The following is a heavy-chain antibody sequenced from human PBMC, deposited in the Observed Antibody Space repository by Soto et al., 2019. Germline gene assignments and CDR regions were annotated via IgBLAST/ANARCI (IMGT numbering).Heavy chain of an antibody. J-gene: IGHJ4*02. Sequence: GGSLRLSCAASGFTFSSYAMSWVRQAPGKGLEWVSAISGSGGSTYYADSVKGRFTISRDNSKNTLYLQMNSLRAEDTAVYYCARGVGELPGLYFDYWGQGTLVTVSS. CDR2: ISGSGGST. CDR3: ARGVGELPGLYFDY. D-gene: IGHD1-26*01. V-gene: IGHV3-23*01. CDR1: GFTFSSYA.